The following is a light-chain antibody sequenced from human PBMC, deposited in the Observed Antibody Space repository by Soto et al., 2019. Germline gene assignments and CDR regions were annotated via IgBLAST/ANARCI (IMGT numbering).Light chain of an antibody. Sequence: QSVLTQPPSASGTPGQRVTISCSGSSSNIGSNYVYWFQHLPGTAPKVLIYKNDQRPSGVPDRFSGSKSGTSASLAISVLWSEDEADYYCAAWDASLSGWVFGGGTKVTVL. CDR3: AAWDASLSGWV. V-gene: IGLV1-47*03. CDR2: KND. CDR1: SSNIGSNY. J-gene: IGLJ3*02.